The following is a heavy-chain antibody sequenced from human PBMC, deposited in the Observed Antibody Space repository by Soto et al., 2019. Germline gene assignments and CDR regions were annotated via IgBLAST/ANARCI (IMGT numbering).Heavy chain of an antibody. CDR3: ARGGYCSSTSCYDY. D-gene: IGHD2-2*01. CDR1: GYTFTGYY. CDR2: INPNSGGT. Sequence: VSVKVSCKASGYTFTGYYMHWVRQAPGQGLEWMGWINPNSGGTNYAQKFQGWVTMTRDTSISTAYMELSRLRSDDTAVYYCARGGYCSSTSCYDYWGQGTLVTVSS. J-gene: IGHJ4*02. V-gene: IGHV1-2*04.